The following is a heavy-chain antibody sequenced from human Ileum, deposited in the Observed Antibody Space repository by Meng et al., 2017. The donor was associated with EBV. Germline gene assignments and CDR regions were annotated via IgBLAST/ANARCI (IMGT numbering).Heavy chain of an antibody. D-gene: IGHD5-18*01. V-gene: IGHV4-61*01. J-gene: IGHJ4*02. CDR2: IYYTGTT. Sequence: HAQLQVAVPGMLTPQDTLSLTRTFSGGSVSSSSYYWSWIRQPPGKGLEWIGYIYYTGTTNYNPSLESRVTISVDTSKNQFSLKLRSVAASDTAVYYCARGWDTAMDSGWGQGTLVTVSS. CDR3: ARGWDTAMDSG. CDR1: GGSVSSSSYY.